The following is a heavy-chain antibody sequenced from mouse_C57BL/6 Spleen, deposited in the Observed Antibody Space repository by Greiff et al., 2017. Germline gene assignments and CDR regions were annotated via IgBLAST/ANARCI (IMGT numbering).Heavy chain of an antibody. V-gene: IGHV1-69*01. Sequence: VQLQQPGAELVMPGASVKLSCKASGYTFTSYWMHWVKQRPGQGLEWIGEIDPSDSYTNYNQKFKGKSTLTVDKSSSTAYMQLSSLTSEDSAVYYCARGSSGYGVDYWGQGTSVTVSS. D-gene: IGHD3-2*02. CDR3: ARGSSGYGVDY. CDR2: IDPSDSYT. CDR1: GYTFTSYW. J-gene: IGHJ4*01.